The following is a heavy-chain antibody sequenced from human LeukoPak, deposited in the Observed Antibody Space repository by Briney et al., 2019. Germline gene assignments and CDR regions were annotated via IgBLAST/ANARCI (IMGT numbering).Heavy chain of an antibody. CDR1: GFSFSNYG. V-gene: IGHV3-30*03. CDR2: ISYDGINK. D-gene: IGHD2-2*02. CDR3: ARDCSDTGCYNTAFDY. Sequence: PGGSLRLSCAASGFSFSNYGMHWVRQAPGKGLEWVAVISYDGINKYYVDSVKGRFTISRDNSKNTLDLQMNSLRAEDTAVYYCARDCSDTGCYNTAFDYWGQGTLVTVSS. J-gene: IGHJ4*02.